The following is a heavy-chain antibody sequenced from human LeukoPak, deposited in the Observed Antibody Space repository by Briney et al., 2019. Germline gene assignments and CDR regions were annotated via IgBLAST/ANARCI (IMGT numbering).Heavy chain of an antibody. CDR2: IIPIFGTA. CDR3: ARLMVRGVIADY. Sequence: GASVKVSCKASGGTFSSYAISWVRQAPGQGLEWMGGIIPIFGTANYAQKFQGRVTITADESTSTAYMELSSLRSEDTAVYYCARLMVRGVIADYWGQGTLVTVSS. V-gene: IGHV1-69*13. J-gene: IGHJ4*02. D-gene: IGHD3-10*01. CDR1: GGTFSSYA.